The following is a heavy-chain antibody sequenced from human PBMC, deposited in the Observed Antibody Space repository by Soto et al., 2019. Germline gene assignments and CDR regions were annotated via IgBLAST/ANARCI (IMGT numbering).Heavy chain of an antibody. CDR1: GDTFTAYY. CDR3: AATYHSDGRGYYYNAFHI. D-gene: IGHD3-22*01. J-gene: IGHJ3*02. Sequence: ASVKVSCKASGDTFTAYYIHWVRQAPGQGLEWMGWFTPNTGGTNSAQKFQGRATMTGDTSISTAYMELSRLRSDDTAVYYCAATYHSDGRGYYYNAFHIWGQGTMVTVSS. V-gene: IGHV1-2*02. CDR2: FTPNTGGT.